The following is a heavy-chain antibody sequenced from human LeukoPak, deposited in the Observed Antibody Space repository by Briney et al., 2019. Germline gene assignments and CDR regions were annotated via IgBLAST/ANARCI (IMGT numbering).Heavy chain of an antibody. CDR3: ARDHRYCSSTSCRDY. D-gene: IGHD2-2*01. V-gene: IGHV3-30*04. CDR2: ISYDGSNK. J-gene: IGHJ4*02. CDR1: GFTFSSYA. Sequence: GGSLRLSCAASGFTFSSYAMHWVRQAPGKGLEWVAVISYDGSNKYYADSVKGRFTISRDNSKNTLYLQMNSLRAEDTAVYYCARDHRYCSSTSCRDYWGQGTLVTASS.